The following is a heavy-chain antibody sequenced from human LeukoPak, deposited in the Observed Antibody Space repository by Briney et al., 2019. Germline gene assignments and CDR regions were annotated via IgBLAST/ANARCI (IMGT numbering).Heavy chain of an antibody. Sequence: PSETLSLTCTVSGGSMSSYYWSWIRQPPGKGLEWIGYIYYSGSTNYNPSLEGRVTMSVDTSKNQFSLKMNSMTAADTAMYYCATSGYPPVFDFWGQGALVTVSS. CDR1: GGSMSSYY. D-gene: IGHD3-22*01. CDR2: IYYSGST. V-gene: IGHV4-59*01. CDR3: ATSGYPPVFDF. J-gene: IGHJ5*01.